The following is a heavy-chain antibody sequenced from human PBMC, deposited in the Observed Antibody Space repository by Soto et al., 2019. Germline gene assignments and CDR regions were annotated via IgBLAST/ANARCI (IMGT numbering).Heavy chain of an antibody. CDR1: GFTFSSYS. V-gene: IGHV3-21*01. CDR3: ARDTAMDQHGLIRAYYYGMDV. D-gene: IGHD5-18*01. Sequence: EVQLVESGGGLVKPGGSLRLSCAASGFTFSSYSMNWVRQAPGKGLEWVSSISSSSSYIYYADSVKGRFTISRDNAKNSLYLQMNSLRAEDTAVYYCARDTAMDQHGLIRAYYYGMDVWGQGTTVTVSS. J-gene: IGHJ6*02. CDR2: ISSSSSYI.